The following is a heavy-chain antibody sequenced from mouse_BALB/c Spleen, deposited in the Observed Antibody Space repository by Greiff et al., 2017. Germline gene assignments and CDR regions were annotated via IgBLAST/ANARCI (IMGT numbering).Heavy chain of an antibody. CDR1: GFTFSSYG. CDR2: ISSGGSYT. V-gene: IGHV5-6*01. CDR3: ARHGEAAWFAY. Sequence: EVQGVESGGDLVKPGGSLKLSCAASGFTFSSYGMSWVRQTPDKRLEWVATISSGGSYTYYPDSVKGRFTISRDNAKNTLYLQMSSLKSEDTAMYYCARHGEAAWFAYWGQGTLVTVSA. J-gene: IGHJ3*01.